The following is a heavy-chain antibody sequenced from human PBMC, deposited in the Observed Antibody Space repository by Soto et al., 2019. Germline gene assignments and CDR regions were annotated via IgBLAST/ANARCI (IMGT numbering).Heavy chain of an antibody. J-gene: IGHJ4*02. Sequence: RSLRLSCSASGFTFSNYGMHWVRQAPGKGLEWVAVIWYDGSNKYYADSVKGRFTISRDNSKNTLYVQMNSLRAEDTAVYYCARDPSHGSGSYLDCWGQGTRVTVSS. D-gene: IGHD3-10*01. CDR3: ARDPSHGSGSYLDC. CDR2: IWYDGSNK. CDR1: GFTFSNYG. V-gene: IGHV3-33*01.